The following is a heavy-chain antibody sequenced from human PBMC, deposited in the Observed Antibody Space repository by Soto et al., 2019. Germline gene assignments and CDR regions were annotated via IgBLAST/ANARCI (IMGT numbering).Heavy chain of an antibody. D-gene: IGHD5-12*01. CDR3: ARSPQTTDGYNFYYYGMDV. J-gene: IGHJ6*02. CDR1: GYSFTSYW. V-gene: IGHV5-51*01. Sequence: GESLKISCKGSGYSFTSYWIGWVRQMPGKGLEWMGIIYPGDSDTRYSPSFQGQVTISADKSISTAYLQWSSLKASDTAMYYCARSPQTTDGYNFYYYGMDVWGQGTTVTVSS. CDR2: IYPGDSDT.